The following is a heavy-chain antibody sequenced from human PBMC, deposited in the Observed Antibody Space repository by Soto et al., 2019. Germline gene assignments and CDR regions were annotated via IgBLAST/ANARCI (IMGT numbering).Heavy chain of an antibody. CDR2: IYYSGST. CDR1: GGSISTYY. V-gene: IGHV4-30-4*01. J-gene: IGHJ3*02. D-gene: IGHD3-16*01. CDR3: ARVSSRMINAFDI. Sequence: PSETLSLTCTVSGGSISTYYWSWIRQPPGKGLEWIGYIYYSGSTYYNPSLKSRVTISVDTSKNQFSLKLSSVTAADTAVYYCARVSSRMINAFDIWGQGTMVTVSS.